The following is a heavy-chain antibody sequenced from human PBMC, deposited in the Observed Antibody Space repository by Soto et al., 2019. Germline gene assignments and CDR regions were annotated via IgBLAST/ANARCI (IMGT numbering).Heavy chain of an antibody. J-gene: IGHJ6*02. CDR3: ARVRTTLLGHYGMDV. Sequence: QVQLVQSGAEVKKPGSSVKVSCKASGGTFSSYAISWVRQAPGQGLEWMGGIIPIFGTANYAQKFQGRVTITADEATSTAYMELSSLRPEVTAVYYCARVRTTLLGHYGMDVWGQGTTVTVSS. D-gene: IGHD1-26*01. V-gene: IGHV1-69*01. CDR2: IIPIFGTA. CDR1: GGTFSSYA.